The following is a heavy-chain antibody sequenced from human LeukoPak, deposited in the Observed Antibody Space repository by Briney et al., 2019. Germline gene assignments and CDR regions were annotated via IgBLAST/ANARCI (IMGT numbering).Heavy chain of an antibody. D-gene: IGHD6-6*01. CDR3: TTAFIETRP. CDR1: GFTVSSSY. Sequence: PGGSLRLSCAPSGFTVSSSYVSWVRQAPGKGLEWVSIIYSSGSTYYADSVKGRFTISRDNSKNTLYLQMNSLETEDTGMYYCTTAFIETRPWGHGTLVTVSS. J-gene: IGHJ5*02. CDR2: IYSSGST. V-gene: IGHV3-53*01.